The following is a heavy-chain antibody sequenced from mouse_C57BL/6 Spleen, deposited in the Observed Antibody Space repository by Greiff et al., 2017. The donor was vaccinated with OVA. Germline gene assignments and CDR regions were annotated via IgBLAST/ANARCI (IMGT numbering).Heavy chain of an antibody. D-gene: IGHD2-4*01. CDR2: INPYNGGT. CDR3: ARRDYDYGGYFDY. V-gene: IGHV1-19*01. Sequence: LVKPGASVKMSCKASGYTFTDYYMNWVKQSHGKSLEWIGVINPYNGGTSYNQKFKGKATLTVDKSSSTAYMELNSLTSEDSAVYYCARRDYDYGGYFDYWGQGTTLTVSS. CDR1: GYTFTDYY. J-gene: IGHJ2*01.